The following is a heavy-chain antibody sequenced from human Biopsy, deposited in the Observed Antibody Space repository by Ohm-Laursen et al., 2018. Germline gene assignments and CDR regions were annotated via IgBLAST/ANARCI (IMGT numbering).Heavy chain of an antibody. Sequence: GASVKVSCKASGYTFTDYSLHWVRQAPGQGLEWMGWVNPNSGATNYAQKFQGRVTMTSDTSISTAYIELRRLISDDTAVYFCARDRMVTIITLVRADTFDICGQGTLVSVSS. J-gene: IGHJ3*02. CDR2: VNPNSGAT. V-gene: IGHV1-2*02. D-gene: IGHD3-10*01. CDR3: ARDRMVTIITLVRADTFDI. CDR1: GYTFTDYS.